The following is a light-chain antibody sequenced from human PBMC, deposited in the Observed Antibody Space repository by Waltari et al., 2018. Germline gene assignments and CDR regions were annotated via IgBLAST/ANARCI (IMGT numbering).Light chain of an antibody. J-gene: IGLJ2*01. V-gene: IGLV2-14*01. CDR3: SSYTSSSTLV. Sequence: QSALTQPASVSGSPGQSITISCTGTSSDVGGYNYVSWYQQHPGKAPKLMIYDVSKRPSGVSTRFSGSKSGNTASRTISGLQADDEADYYCSSYTSSSTLVFGGGTKLTVL. CDR1: SSDVGGYNY. CDR2: DVS.